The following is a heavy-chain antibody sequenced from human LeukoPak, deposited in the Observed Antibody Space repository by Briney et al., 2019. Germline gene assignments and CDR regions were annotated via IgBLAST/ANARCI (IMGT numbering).Heavy chain of an antibody. D-gene: IGHD6-19*01. CDR2: ISGSGGST. Sequence: GGTLRLSCAASGFTFSSYGMSWVRQAPGKGLEWVSAISGSGGSTYYADSVKGRFTISRDNAKNSLYLQMNSLRAEDTAVYYCASRPVAAATRDAFDIWGQGTMVTVSS. V-gene: IGHV3-23*01. CDR1: GFTFSSYG. CDR3: ASRPVAAATRDAFDI. J-gene: IGHJ3*02.